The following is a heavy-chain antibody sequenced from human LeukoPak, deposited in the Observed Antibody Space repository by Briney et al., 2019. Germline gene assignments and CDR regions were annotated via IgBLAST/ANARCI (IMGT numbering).Heavy chain of an antibody. CDR3: ARVSFYDFWSGYHNWFDP. D-gene: IGHD3-3*01. CDR2: INHSGST. CDR1: GGSFSGYY. J-gene: IGHJ5*02. V-gene: IGHV4-34*01. Sequence: SETLSLTCAVYGGSFSGYYWSWIRQPPGKGLEWIGEINHSGSTNYNPSLKSRVTISVDTSKNQFSLKLSSVTAADTAVYYCARVSFYDFWSGYHNWFDPWGQGTLVTVSS.